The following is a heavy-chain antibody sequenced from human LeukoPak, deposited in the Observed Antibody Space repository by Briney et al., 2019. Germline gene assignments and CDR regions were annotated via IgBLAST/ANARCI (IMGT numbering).Heavy chain of an antibody. CDR3: ARDQARYYYYYMDV. V-gene: IGHV3-73*01. Sequence: QPGGSLRLSCAASGFTFSGSAMHWVRQASGKGLEWVGRIRSKANSYATAYAASVKGRFTISRDDSKNTLYLQMNSLRAEDTAVYYCARDQARYYYYYMDVWGKGTTVTVSS. D-gene: IGHD2-2*01. J-gene: IGHJ6*03. CDR1: GFTFSGSA. CDR2: IRSKANSYAT.